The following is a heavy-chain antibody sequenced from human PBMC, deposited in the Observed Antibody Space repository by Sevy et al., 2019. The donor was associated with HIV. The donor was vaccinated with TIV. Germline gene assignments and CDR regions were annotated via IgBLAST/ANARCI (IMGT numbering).Heavy chain of an antibody. J-gene: IGHJ3*02. CDR1: GFTFSSYE. CDR2: ISTSGSIK. CDR3: ARVTVVYTPRGSMIASGAFDI. Sequence: GGSLRLSCAASGFTFSSYEMNWVRQAPGKGLEWVSYISTSGSIKYYADSVKGRFTISRDNAKKSLYLQMNSLRAEDTAGYYCARVTVVYTPRGSMIASGAFDIWGQGTMVTVSS. D-gene: IGHD3-16*01. V-gene: IGHV3-48*03.